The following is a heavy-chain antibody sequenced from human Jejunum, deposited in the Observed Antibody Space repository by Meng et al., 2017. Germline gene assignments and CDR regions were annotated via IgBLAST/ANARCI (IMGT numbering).Heavy chain of an antibody. Sequence: SDTLSPTCTVPGGSISSGSYYWSWIRQPAGKGLEWIGRMDTSGSTNYNPSLKSRVTISLDTSKNQFSLKLSSVRAADTAVYYCAGVGKSSNLFGGHYFDSWGQGTLVTVSS. J-gene: IGHJ4*02. V-gene: IGHV4-61*02. D-gene: IGHD6-13*01. CDR3: AGVGKSSNLFGGHYFDS. CDR2: MDTSGST. CDR1: GGSISSGSYY.